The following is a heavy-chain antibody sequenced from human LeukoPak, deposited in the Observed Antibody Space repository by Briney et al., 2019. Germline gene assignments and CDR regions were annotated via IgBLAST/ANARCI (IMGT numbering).Heavy chain of an antibody. J-gene: IGHJ4*02. D-gene: IGHD2-21*02. CDR1: GYSISSGYY. Sequence: SETLSLTCTVSGYSISSGYYWGWIRQPPGKGLEWIGSIYHSGSTYYNPSLKSRVTISVDTSKNQFSLKLSSVTAADTAVYYCASLGAYCGGDCYSPIDYWGQGTLVTVSS. V-gene: IGHV4-38-2*02. CDR2: IYHSGST. CDR3: ASLGAYCGGDCYSPIDY.